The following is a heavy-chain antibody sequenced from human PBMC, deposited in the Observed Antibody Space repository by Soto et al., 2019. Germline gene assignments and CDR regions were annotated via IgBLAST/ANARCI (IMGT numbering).Heavy chain of an antibody. J-gene: IGHJ4*02. CDR2: IYYSGST. D-gene: IGHD2-15*01. CDR3: ARDHRVGYCSGGSCYSNFDY. CDR1: GGSISSYY. Sequence: SETLSLTCTVSGGSISSYYWSWIRQPPGKGLEWIGYIYYSGSTNYNPSLKSRVTISVDTSKNQFSLKLSSVTAADTAVYYCARDHRVGYCSGGSCYSNFDYWGQGTLVTVS. V-gene: IGHV4-59*01.